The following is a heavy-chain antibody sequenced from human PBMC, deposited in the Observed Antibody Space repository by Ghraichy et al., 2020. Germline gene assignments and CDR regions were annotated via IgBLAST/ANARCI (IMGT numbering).Heavy chain of an antibody. CDR1: GGSLNTQY. D-gene: IGHD6-19*01. CDR2: IYHDGST. J-gene: IGHJ3*02. CDR3: ARGGCNHRTCRWLANDPFDI. V-gene: IGHV4-59*11. Sequence: SETLSLTCSVSGGSLNTQYWSWIRQPPGKGLEYIGYIYHDGSTKYDPSLKGRVTISIDTSNNQFSLRLTSVTAADTAVYYCARGGCNHRTCRWLANDPFDIWGQGTMVTVSS.